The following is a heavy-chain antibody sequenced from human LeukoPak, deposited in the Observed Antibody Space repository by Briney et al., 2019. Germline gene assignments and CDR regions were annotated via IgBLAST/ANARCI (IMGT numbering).Heavy chain of an antibody. CDR2: INHSGST. CDR1: GGSFSGYY. V-gene: IGHV4-34*01. CDR3: ARVGGSYSGVYY. Sequence: SETLSLTCAVYGGSFSGYYWSWVRQPPGKGREWVGEINHSGSTNYNPSLKSRVTISVDTSKNQFSLKLSSVTAADTAVYYCARVGGSYSGVYYWGQGTLVTVSS. D-gene: IGHD1-26*01. J-gene: IGHJ4*02.